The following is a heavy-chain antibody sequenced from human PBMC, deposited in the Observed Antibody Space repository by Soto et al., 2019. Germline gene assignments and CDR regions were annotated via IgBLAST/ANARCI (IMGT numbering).Heavy chain of an antibody. D-gene: IGHD2-15*01. J-gene: IGHJ5*02. V-gene: IGHV4-31*03. CDR1: GGSITSAGSF. CDR2: IGYSGAT. CDR3: ARGGASSKWFAP. Sequence: SETLSLTCTVSGGSITSAGSFWSWIRQHPGKGPEWIAFIGYSGATSYNPSLASRVTISVDTSKSQFSLNLRSVNAADTAVYYCARGGASSKWFAPWGQGTLVTVSS.